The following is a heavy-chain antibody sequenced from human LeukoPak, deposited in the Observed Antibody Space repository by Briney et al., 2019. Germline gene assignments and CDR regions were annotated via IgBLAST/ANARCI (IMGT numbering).Heavy chain of an antibody. CDR3: ARELNRDGFDP. D-gene: IGHD1-14*01. Sequence: GGSLRLSCAASGFTISSSWMHWVRQTPGKGPVWVSRISSDGSSTNYADSVKGRFSISRDNSKNTLYLQMNSLKAEDTAVYYCARELNRDGFDPWGQGTLVTVSS. CDR1: GFTISSSW. J-gene: IGHJ5*02. V-gene: IGHV3-74*01. CDR2: ISSDGSST.